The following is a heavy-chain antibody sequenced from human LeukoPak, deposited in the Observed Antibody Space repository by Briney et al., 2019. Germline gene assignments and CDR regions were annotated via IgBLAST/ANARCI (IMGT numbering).Heavy chain of an antibody. CDR1: GDSISTSGYY. CDR2: IYTSGST. V-gene: IGHV4-61*02. D-gene: IGHD6-13*01. Sequence: PSETLSLTCTVSGDSISTSGYYWSWIRQPAGKGLEWIGRIYTSGSTNYNPSLKSRVTISVDTSKNQFSLKLSSVTAADTAVYYCARDFIAAAGTHFEWFDPWGQGTLVTVSS. CDR3: ARDFIAAAGTHFEWFDP. J-gene: IGHJ5*02.